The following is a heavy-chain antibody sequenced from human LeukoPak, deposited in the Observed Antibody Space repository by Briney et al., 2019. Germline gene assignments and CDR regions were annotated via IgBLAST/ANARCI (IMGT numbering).Heavy chain of an antibody. CDR2: INHSGST. CDR1: GGSFSGYY. J-gene: IGHJ6*02. D-gene: IGHD2-2*01. V-gene: IGHV4-34*01. Sequence: PSETLSLTCAVYGGSFSGYYWSWIRQPPGKGLEWIGEINHSGSTNYNPSLKSRVTISVDTSKNQFSLKLSSATAADTAVYYCARFDCSSTSCSAYYYYGMDVWGQGTTVTVSS. CDR3: ARFDCSSTSCSAYYYYGMDV.